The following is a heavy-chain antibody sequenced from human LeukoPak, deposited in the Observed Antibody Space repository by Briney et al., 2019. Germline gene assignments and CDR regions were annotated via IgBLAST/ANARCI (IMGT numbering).Heavy chain of an antibody. V-gene: IGHV4-59*08. CDR1: GGSFSSYY. CDR3: AGGPYYYYGMDV. CDR2: IYYSGST. Sequence: SETLSLTCAVYGGSFSSYYWSWIRQPPGKGLEWIGYIYYSGSTNYNPSLKSRVTISVDTSKNQFSLKLSSVTAADTAVYYCAGGPYYYYGMDVWGQGTTVTVSS. J-gene: IGHJ6*02.